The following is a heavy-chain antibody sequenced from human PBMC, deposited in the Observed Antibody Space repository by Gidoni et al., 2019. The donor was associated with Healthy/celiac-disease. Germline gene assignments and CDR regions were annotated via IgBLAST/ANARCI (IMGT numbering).Heavy chain of an antibody. V-gene: IGHV4-34*01. CDR3: AGIGAAGKGYYGNDG. CDR2: INHRGSP. D-gene: IGHD6-13*01. CDR1: GGSFSGYY. J-gene: IGHJ6*02. Sequence: QVQLQQWGAGLLKPSETLSLTCAVYGGSFSGYYWSWIRQPPGKGLGWIWEINHRGSPNYNPTLKSRVTISGETSKNPFPLEVSFGTAADKGGYYLAGIGAAGKGYYGNDGWGQGTTVTVSS.